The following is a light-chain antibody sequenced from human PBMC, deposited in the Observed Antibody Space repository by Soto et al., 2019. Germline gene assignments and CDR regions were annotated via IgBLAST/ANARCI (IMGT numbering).Light chain of an antibody. CDR1: QRISSW. CDR2: DAS. J-gene: IGKJ1*01. V-gene: IGKV1-5*01. CDR3: QQYNRYSRT. Sequence: GDRVTITCRASQRISSWLAWYQQKPGKAPKVLIYDASSLKSGVPSRFSGSGSGTEFTLTISSLQPDDLATYYCQQYNRYSRTFGQGTKVEIK.